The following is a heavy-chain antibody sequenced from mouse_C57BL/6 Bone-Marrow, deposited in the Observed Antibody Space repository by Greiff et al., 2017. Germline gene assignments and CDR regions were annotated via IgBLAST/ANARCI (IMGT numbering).Heavy chain of an antibody. J-gene: IGHJ1*03. V-gene: IGHV1-64*01. CDR2: IHPNSGST. CDR1: GYTFTSYW. CDR3: ARGYYGSRYFDV. D-gene: IGHD1-1*01. Sequence: QVQLKHPGAELVKPGASVKLSCKASGYTFTSYWMHWVKQRHGQGLEWIGMIHPNSGSTNYNEKFKSKATLTVAKSSSTAYMQLSSLTSEDSAVYYCARGYYGSRYFDVWCTGTTVTVSS.